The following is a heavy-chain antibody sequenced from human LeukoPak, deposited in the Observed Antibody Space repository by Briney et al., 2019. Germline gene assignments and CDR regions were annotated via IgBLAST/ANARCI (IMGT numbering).Heavy chain of an antibody. D-gene: IGHD3-22*01. V-gene: IGHV3-30*18. CDR2: ISYDGSNK. Sequence: WRSLRLSCAASGFTFSSSGMHWVRQAPGKGLEWVAVISYDGSNKYSADSVKGRFTISKDNSKNTLYLQMNSLRAGDTAVYYCAKDSYDRSGYYYYYFAYWGQGTQVTVSS. CDR1: GFTFSSSG. CDR3: AKDSYDRSGYYYYYFAY. J-gene: IGHJ4*02.